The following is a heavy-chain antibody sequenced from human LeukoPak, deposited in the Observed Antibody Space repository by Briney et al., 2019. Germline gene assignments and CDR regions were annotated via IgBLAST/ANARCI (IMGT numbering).Heavy chain of an antibody. CDR3: TTITAAGNLDY. J-gene: IGHJ4*02. V-gene: IGHV3-15*01. CDR2: IKSKTDGGTT. CDR1: GFTFSNPW. D-gene: IGHD6-13*01. Sequence: GGSLRLSCAASGFTFSNPWMSWVRQAPGKGLEWVGRIKSKTDGGTTDYAGPVKGRFTVSRDDSKNTLYLQMNGLKTEDTAVYYCTTITAAGNLDYWGQGTLVTVSS.